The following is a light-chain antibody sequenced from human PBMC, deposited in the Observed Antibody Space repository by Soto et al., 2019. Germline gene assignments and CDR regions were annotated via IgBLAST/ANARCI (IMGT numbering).Light chain of an antibody. CDR2: DTT. V-gene: IGKV1-33*01. J-gene: IGKJ2*01. CDR1: QDLTNY. CDR3: QQYVNLPYT. Sequence: DIQMTQSPPSLAASVGDTVTITCQASQDLTNYLNWYQQKPGEDPKLLIHDTTTLEEGVPSRFSGRGSGTHFTFTIYGLQPDDAAIYSCQQYVNLPYTFGQGTKLEIK.